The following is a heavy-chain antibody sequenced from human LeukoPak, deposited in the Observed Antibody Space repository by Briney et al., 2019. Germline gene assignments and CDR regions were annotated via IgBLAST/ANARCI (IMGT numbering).Heavy chain of an antibody. CDR2: IFHSGST. D-gene: IGHD6-19*01. CDR3: ARDFIAVAGTPDY. V-gene: IGHV4-38-2*02. CDR1: GYSISSGYY. J-gene: IGHJ4*02. Sequence: SETLSLTCAVSGYSISSGYYWGWIRQPPGRGLEWIGSIFHSGSTYYNPSLKSRVTISVDTSKNQFSPKLSSVTAADTAVYYCARDFIAVAGTPDYWGQGTLVTVSS.